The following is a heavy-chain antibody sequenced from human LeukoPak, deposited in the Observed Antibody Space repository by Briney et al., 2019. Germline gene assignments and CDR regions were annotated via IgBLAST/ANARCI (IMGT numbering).Heavy chain of an antibody. CDR2: IRYDGSNK. CDR3: GRGHWGLDY. V-gene: IGHV3-30*02. Sequence: GGSLRLSCAASGFTFSSYGMHWVRQAPGKGLEWVAFIRYDGSNKYYADSVKGRFTISRDNAKSSLYLEMSSLRAEDTAVYYCGRGHWGLDYWGQGTLVTVSS. D-gene: IGHD7-27*01. J-gene: IGHJ4*02. CDR1: GFTFSSYG.